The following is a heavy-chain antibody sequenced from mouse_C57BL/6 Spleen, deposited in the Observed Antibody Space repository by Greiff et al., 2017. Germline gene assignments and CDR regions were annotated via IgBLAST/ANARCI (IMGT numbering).Heavy chain of an antibody. CDR3: AREAFAY. J-gene: IGHJ3*01. Sequence: QVQLQQSGPELVKPGASVKISCKASGYAFSSSWMNWVKQRPGKGLEWIGRIYPGDGDTNYNGKFKGKATLTADKSSSTAYMKLSSLTSEDSAVYFCAREAFAYWGQGTLVTVSA. V-gene: IGHV1-82*01. CDR2: IYPGDGDT. CDR1: GYAFSSSW.